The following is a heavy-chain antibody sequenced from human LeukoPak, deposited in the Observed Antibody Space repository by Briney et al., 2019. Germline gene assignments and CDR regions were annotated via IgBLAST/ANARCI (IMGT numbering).Heavy chain of an antibody. CDR3: ATDLRIVGATFAFDI. CDR1: GYTLTELS. V-gene: IGHV1-24*01. Sequence: GASVKVSCKVSGYTLTELSMHWVRQAPGKGLEWMGGFDPEDGETIYAQKFQGRVTMTEDTSTDTAYMELSSLRSEDTAVYYCATDLRIVGATFAFDIWGQGTMVTVSS. D-gene: IGHD1-26*01. J-gene: IGHJ3*02. CDR2: FDPEDGET.